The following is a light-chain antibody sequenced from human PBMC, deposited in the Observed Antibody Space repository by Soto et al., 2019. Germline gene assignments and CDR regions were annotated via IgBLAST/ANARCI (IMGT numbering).Light chain of an antibody. Sequence: QSALTQPASVSGSPGQSVTMSCTGTSSDVGGYNYVSWYQQHPGKAPKLMIFEVSNRPSGVSNRFSGSKSGNTASLTISGLQAEDEADYYCSSYTISTSLAFGGGTKVTVL. CDR1: SSDVGGYNY. V-gene: IGLV2-14*01. J-gene: IGLJ2*01. CDR3: SSYTISTSLA. CDR2: EVS.